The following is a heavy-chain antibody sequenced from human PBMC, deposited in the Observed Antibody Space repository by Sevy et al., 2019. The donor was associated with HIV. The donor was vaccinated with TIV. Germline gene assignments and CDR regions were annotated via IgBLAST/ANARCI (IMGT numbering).Heavy chain of an antibody. CDR3: TTQRHNRFQW. J-gene: IGHJ4*02. Sequence: RGYLRLSCAASGFNVINQYMSWVRQAPGKGLECVSTLYGNDNTDYAESVKGRFTISRDNSKNTLSLQMNSLRAEDTAVYYCTTQRHNRFQWWGRGTLVSVSS. D-gene: IGHD6-19*01. V-gene: IGHV3-66*04. CDR2: LYGNDNT. CDR1: GFNVINQY.